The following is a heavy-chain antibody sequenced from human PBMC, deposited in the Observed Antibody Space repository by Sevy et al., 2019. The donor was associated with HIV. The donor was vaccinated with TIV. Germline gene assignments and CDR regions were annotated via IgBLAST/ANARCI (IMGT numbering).Heavy chain of an antibody. CDR3: ARGYRSSYYFDY. CDR2: IYTSGST. J-gene: IGHJ4*02. CDR1: GGSISSYY. Sequence: SETLSLTCTVSGGSISSYYWNWIRQPAGKGLEWIGRIYTSGSTNYNPSLKSRVTMSIDTSKNQFSLKLSSVTAADTAVYYCARGYRSSYYFDYWGQGALVTVSS. V-gene: IGHV4-4*07. D-gene: IGHD6-6*01.